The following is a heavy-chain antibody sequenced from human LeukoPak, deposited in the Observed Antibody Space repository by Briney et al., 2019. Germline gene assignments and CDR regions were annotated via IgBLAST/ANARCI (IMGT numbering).Heavy chain of an antibody. Sequence: SVKVSCKASGGTFSSYAISWVRQAPGQGLEWMGGIIPIFGTANYAQKFQGRVTITADESTSTAYMELSSLRSEDTAVYYCARTITIFRVVTPYYMDVWGKGTTVTVSS. CDR1: GGTFSSYA. D-gene: IGHD3-3*01. V-gene: IGHV1-69*13. CDR3: ARTITIFRVVTPYYMDV. J-gene: IGHJ6*03. CDR2: IIPIFGTA.